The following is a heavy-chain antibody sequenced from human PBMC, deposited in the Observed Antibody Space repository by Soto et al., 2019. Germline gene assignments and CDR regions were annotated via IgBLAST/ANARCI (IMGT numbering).Heavy chain of an antibody. CDR3: ARDSARAY. CDR2: ISYDENTK. V-gene: IGHV3-30-3*01. CDR1: GFTFRSYA. Sequence: QVPLAESGGGVVQPGRSLRLSCAASGFTFRSYAMHWVRQAPGKGLEWVAVISYDENTKHYADSVKGRFTISRDNSKNTLYLQMNSLRAEDTAVYYCARDSARAYWGQGTLVTVSS. J-gene: IGHJ4*02.